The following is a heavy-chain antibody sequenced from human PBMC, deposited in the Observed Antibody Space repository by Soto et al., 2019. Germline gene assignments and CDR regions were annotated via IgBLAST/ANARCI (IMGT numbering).Heavy chain of an antibody. CDR3: AKDLEVVVVPAVQKWEGDYYYYYGMDV. D-gene: IGHD2-2*01. Sequence: VQLLESGGGLVQPGGSLRLSCAASGFTFSSYGMHWVRQAPGKGLEWVAVISYDGSNKYYADSVKGRFTISRDNSKNTLYLQMNSLRAEDTAVYYCAKDLEVVVVPAVQKWEGDYYYYYGMDVWGQGTTVTVSS. CDR1: GFTFSSYG. V-gene: IGHV3-30*18. CDR2: ISYDGSNK. J-gene: IGHJ6*02.